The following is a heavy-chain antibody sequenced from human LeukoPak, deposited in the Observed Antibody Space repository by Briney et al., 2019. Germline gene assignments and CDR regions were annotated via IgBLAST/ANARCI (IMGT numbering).Heavy chain of an antibody. D-gene: IGHD3-10*01. CDR3: ARDSYYYGSGSYYNASFQH. V-gene: IGHV1-69*05. J-gene: IGHJ1*01. Sequence: EASVKVSCKASGGTFSSYATSWVRQAPGQGLEWMGRIIPIFGTANYAQKFQGRVTITTDESTSTAYMELSSLRSEDTAVYYCARDSYYYGSGSYYNASFQHWGQGTLVTVSS. CDR2: IIPIFGTA. CDR1: GGTFSSYA.